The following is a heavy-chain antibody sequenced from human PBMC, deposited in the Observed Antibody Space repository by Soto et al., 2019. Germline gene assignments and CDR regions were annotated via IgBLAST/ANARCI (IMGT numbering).Heavy chain of an antibody. CDR2: IIPILGIA. J-gene: IGHJ4*02. Sequence: QVQLVQSGAEVKKPGSSVKVSCKASGGTFSSYTISWVRQAPGQGLEWMGRIIPILGIANYAQKFQGRVTITADKSMSTAYMELSSLRSEDTAVYYCARDRGYGTVVDYWGQGTLVTVSS. CDR1: GGTFSSYT. D-gene: IGHD4-17*01. V-gene: IGHV1-69*08. CDR3: ARDRGYGTVVDY.